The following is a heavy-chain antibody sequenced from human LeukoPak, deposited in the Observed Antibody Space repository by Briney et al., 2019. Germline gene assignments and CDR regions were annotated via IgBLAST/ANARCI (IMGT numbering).Heavy chain of an antibody. CDR3: ASTATFGGAPMAFDI. CDR1: GGSFSGYY. V-gene: IGHV4-34*01. Sequence: ASETLSLTCAVYGGSFSGYYWSWIRQPPGKGLEWIGEINHSGSTYYNPSLKSRVTISVDTSKNQFSLKLSSVTAADTAVYYCASTATFGGAPMAFDIWGQGTMVTVSS. D-gene: IGHD3-16*01. J-gene: IGHJ3*02. CDR2: INHSGST.